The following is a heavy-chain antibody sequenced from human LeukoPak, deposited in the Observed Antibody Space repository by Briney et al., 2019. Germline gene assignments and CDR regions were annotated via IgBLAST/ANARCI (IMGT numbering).Heavy chain of an antibody. CDR2: INPSGGST. D-gene: IGHD5-12*01. CDR3: ARFKRVMEVATIGPHFDY. Sequence: ASVKVSCMASGYTFTSYYMHWVRQAPGQGLEWMGIINPSGGSTSYAQKLQGRVTMTRDTSTSTVYMELSSLRSEDTAVYYCARFKRVMEVATIGPHFDYWGQGTLVTVSS. V-gene: IGHV1-46*04. J-gene: IGHJ4*02. CDR1: GYTFTSYY.